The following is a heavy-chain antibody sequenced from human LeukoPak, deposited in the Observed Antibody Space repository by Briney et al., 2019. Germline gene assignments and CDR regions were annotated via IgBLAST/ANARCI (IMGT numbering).Heavy chain of an antibody. CDR2: IYYSGST. J-gene: IGHJ4*02. V-gene: IGHV4-59*08. CDR1: GGSIRSYY. D-gene: IGHD6-19*01. Sequence: PSETLSLTCTVSGGSIRSYYRSWIRQPPGKGLEWIGYIYYSGSTNYNPSLKSRVTISVDTSKNQFSLKLSSVTAADTAVYYCASAHSSGWFDFWGQGTLVTVSS. CDR3: ASAHSSGWFDF.